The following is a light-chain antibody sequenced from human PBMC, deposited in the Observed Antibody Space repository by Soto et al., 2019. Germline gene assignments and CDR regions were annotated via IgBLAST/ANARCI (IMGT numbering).Light chain of an antibody. CDR1: RSVLYSANNKNY. CDR2: WAS. Sequence: DIEVTQSPDSLAVSLGERATINCKSSRSVLYSANNKNYLAWYQHRPGQPPKLLIYWASTRESGVPDRFSGSGSETDFTLTISSLQAEDVAVYYCQQFYTTPGTFGQGTRLDIK. CDR3: QQFYTTPGT. J-gene: IGKJ5*01. V-gene: IGKV4-1*01.